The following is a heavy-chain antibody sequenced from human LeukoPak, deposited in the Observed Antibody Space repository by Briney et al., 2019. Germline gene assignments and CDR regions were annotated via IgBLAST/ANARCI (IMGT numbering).Heavy chain of an antibody. J-gene: IGHJ4*02. Sequence: GGSLRLACAASGFTFSSYDMSWVRQAPGKGLQWVSAVSSGGDRTYYADSVKGRFSISRDNSKNTLYLQMKSLSADDTAVYYCASGGGYCSTTSCYVLYYWGQGALVTVSS. D-gene: IGHD2-2*01. CDR1: GFTFSSYD. CDR3: ASGGGYCSTTSCYVLYY. V-gene: IGHV3-23*01. CDR2: VSSGGDRT.